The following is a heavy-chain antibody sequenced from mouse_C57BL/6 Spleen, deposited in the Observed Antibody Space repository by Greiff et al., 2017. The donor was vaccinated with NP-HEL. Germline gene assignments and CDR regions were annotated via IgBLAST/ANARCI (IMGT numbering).Heavy chain of an antibody. CDR3: ARKNWDGFDY. J-gene: IGHJ2*01. CDR2: INPNNGGT. V-gene: IGHV1-26*01. D-gene: IGHD4-1*01. Sequence: EVQLQQSGPELVKPGASVKISCKASGYTFTDYYMNWVKQSHGKSLEWIGDINPNNGGTSYNQKFKGKATLTVDKSSSTAYMELRSLTSEDSAVYYRARKNWDGFDYWGQGTTLTVSS. CDR1: GYTFTDYY.